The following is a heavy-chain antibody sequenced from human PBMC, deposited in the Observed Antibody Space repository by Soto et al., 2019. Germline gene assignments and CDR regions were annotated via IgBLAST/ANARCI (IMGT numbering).Heavy chain of an antibody. J-gene: IGHJ4*02. V-gene: IGHV4-31*03. CDR2: LSHSGGT. Sequence: QVQLQESGPGLVKPSQTLSLTCTVSGASIGSGTYYWHWIRQHPGKVLEWIGWLSHSGGTYYNPSLRSRMTISVATSKDQFSLRLTSVTAADTAVYYCARGTRPDTRFGESIFDFWGQGTLVTVSS. D-gene: IGHD3-10*01. CDR3: ARGTRPDTRFGESIFDF. CDR1: GASIGSGTYY.